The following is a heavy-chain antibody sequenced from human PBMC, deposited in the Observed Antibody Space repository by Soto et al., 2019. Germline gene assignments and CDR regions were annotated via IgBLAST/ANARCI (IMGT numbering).Heavy chain of an antibody. CDR3: ARAAWLY. V-gene: IGHV3-66*01. D-gene: IGHD3-22*01. Sequence: EVQLVESGGGLVQPGGSLRLSCAASGLTVSSNYMSWVRQAPGKGLEWPSVIYSDGTTYYGDSVKGRFTISRDNSKNTLYLQMTSLRAEHTAVYYCARAAWLYWGQVTLVSVSS. J-gene: IGHJ4*02. CDR2: IYSDGTT. CDR1: GLTVSSNY.